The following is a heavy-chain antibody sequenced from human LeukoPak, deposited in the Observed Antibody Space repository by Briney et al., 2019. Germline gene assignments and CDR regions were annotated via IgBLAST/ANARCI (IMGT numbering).Heavy chain of an antibody. CDR2: VWHDGSKT. CDR3: AKDSNDYGDYNYFDF. J-gene: IGHJ4*02. Sequence: GRSLKLSCAASGFTFSTCHIHWVRQAPGKGLEWVALVWHDGSKTYYADSVKGRFTVSRDNSKNTLYLQVNSLRAEDTAVYYCAKDSNDYGDYNYFDFWGQGTLVTVSS. CDR1: GFTFSTCH. D-gene: IGHD4-17*01. V-gene: IGHV3-33*06.